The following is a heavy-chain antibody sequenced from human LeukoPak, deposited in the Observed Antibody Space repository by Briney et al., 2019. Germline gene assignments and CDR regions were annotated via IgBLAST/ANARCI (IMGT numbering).Heavy chain of an antibody. CDR3: VPITMIVVVPPKDAFDI. D-gene: IGHD3-22*01. Sequence: PGGTLRLSCAASGFTYSSYDMDWVRHAPGKGLEWVAFISSDGSNKYYADSVKGRFTISRDNSKNTQYLQMNSLRSEDTAVYYCVPITMIVVVPPKDAFDIWGQGTMVTVSS. V-gene: IGHV3-30*03. CDR1: GFTYSSYD. J-gene: IGHJ3*02. CDR2: ISSDGSNK.